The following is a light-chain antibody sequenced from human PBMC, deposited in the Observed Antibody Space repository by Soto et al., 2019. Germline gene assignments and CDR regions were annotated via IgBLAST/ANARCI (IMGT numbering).Light chain of an antibody. J-gene: IGKJ5*01. CDR1: QSISSW. Sequence: DIQMTQSPSTLSASVGDRVTITCRASQSISSWLAWYQQKPGKAPKLLIYDASNLETGVPSRFSGSGSGTDFTFTISSLQPEDIATYYCQQYDNLPITFGQGTRLE. CDR3: QQYDNLPIT. CDR2: DAS. V-gene: IGKV1-33*01.